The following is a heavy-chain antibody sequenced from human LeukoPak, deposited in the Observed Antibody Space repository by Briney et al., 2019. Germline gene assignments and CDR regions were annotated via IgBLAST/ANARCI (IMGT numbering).Heavy chain of an antibody. Sequence: PSETLSLTCAVYGGSFSGYYWSWIRQPPGKGLEWIGEINHSGSTNYNPSLKSRVTISVDTSKNQFSLKLSSVTAADTAVYYCARGGDIVVVVAATGAFDIWGKGTMVTVSS. CDR2: INHSGST. V-gene: IGHV4-34*01. J-gene: IGHJ3*02. D-gene: IGHD2-15*01. CDR3: ARGGDIVVVVAATGAFDI. CDR1: GGSFSGYY.